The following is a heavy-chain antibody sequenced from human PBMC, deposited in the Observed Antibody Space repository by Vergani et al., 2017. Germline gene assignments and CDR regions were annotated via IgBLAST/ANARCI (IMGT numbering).Heavy chain of an antibody. CDR2: IWYDGSNK. CDR1: GFTFSSHG. CDR3: ARARKFRFGVVWENWFDP. J-gene: IGHJ5*02. Sequence: QVQLVESEGGVVQPGRSLTLSCVASGFTFSSHGMHWVRQAPGKGLEWVAVIWYDGSNKYYGDSVKGRFTISRDNSKNTLYLQMNSLRVEDTAVYYCARARKFRFGVVWENWFDPWGQGTLVTVSS. D-gene: IGHD3-3*01. V-gene: IGHV3-33*01.